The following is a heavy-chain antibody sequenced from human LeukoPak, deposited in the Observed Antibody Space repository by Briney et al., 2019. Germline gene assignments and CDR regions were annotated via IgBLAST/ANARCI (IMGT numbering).Heavy chain of an antibody. CDR1: GYTFISYY. D-gene: IGHD1-1*01. Sequence: ASVKVSCKASGYTFISYYIHWVRQAPGQGLEWMGIINPSGGSTSYAQKFQGRVTMTRDTSTSTVYMELSSLRSKDTAVYYCASRGATGTPPYYYMDVWGKGTTVTISS. J-gene: IGHJ6*03. V-gene: IGHV1-46*01. CDR3: ASRGATGTPPYYYMDV. CDR2: INPSGGST.